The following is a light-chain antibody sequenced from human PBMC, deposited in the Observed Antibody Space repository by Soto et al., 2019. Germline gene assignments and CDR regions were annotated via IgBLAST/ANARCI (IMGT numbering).Light chain of an antibody. Sequence: QSALTQPASVSGSPGQSITISCTGTSTDVGGYKYVSWYQQHPGKAPKLMIYDVTSRPSGISNRFSGSKSGNTAFLIISGLQAEDEADYYCISYTSSDTYVFGTGTKV. CDR1: STDVGGYKY. CDR2: DVT. J-gene: IGLJ1*01. CDR3: ISYTSSDTYV. V-gene: IGLV2-14*01.